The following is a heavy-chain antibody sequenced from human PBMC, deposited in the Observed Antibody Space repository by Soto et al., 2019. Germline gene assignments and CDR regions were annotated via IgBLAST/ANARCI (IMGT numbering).Heavy chain of an antibody. CDR3: ARSDTTLLSRYYDFWSGYFGWFDP. CDR1: GGSISNGGYY. D-gene: IGHD3-3*01. CDR2: IYYSGST. J-gene: IGHJ5*02. Sequence: SETLSLTCTVSGGSISNGGYYWSWIRQHPGKGLEWIGYIYYSGSTYYNQSLKSRVTISVDTSKNQFSLKLSSVTAADTAVYYCARSDTTLLSRYYDFWSGYFGWFDPWGQGTLVTVSS. V-gene: IGHV4-31*03.